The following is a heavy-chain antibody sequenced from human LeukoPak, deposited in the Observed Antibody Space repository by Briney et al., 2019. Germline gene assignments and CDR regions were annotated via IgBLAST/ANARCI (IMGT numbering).Heavy chain of an antibody. J-gene: IGHJ4*02. CDR1: GFTFSSFA. D-gene: IGHD5-18*01. CDR2: VSGTGSNT. CDR3: AKDRYNYGSVEDY. Sequence: GGSLRLSCAASGFTFSSFAMNWVRQAPGKGLEWVSGVSGTGSNTYYADSVKGRFTISRDNSKNTLYLQMNSLRAEDTAVYYCAKDRYNYGSVEDYLGQGILVTVSS. V-gene: IGHV3-23*01.